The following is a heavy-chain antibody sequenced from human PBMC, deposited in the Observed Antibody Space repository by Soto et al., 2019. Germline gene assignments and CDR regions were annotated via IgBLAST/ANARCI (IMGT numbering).Heavy chain of an antibody. V-gene: IGHV3-30*03. D-gene: IGHD2-15*01. CDR3: ATAGNYIGGSCYSGLHS. CDR1: GFTFSTYA. Sequence: PGGSLTLPFVASGFTFSTYALHWARQAPGKGLEWVAVISYDGKNKYYADSVKGRLTISRDNSKNSLYLQMYSLRAEDKGVYYCATAGNYIGGSCYSGLHSWGQGP. J-gene: IGHJ5*02. CDR2: ISYDGKNK.